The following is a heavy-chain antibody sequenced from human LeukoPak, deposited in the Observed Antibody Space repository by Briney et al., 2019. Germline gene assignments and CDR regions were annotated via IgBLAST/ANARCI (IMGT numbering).Heavy chain of an antibody. J-gene: IGHJ4*02. Sequence: GRSLRLSCAASGFIFSNYAMHWVRQAPGKGLEWVAVISFDGSNKYYADSVKGRFTISRDNSKNTLYLQMNSLTAEDTAVYYCVRGGYRGFDYEYWGQGTLVTVSS. CDR1: GFIFSNYA. D-gene: IGHD5-12*01. CDR3: VRGGYRGFDYEY. V-gene: IGHV3-30*03. CDR2: ISFDGSNK.